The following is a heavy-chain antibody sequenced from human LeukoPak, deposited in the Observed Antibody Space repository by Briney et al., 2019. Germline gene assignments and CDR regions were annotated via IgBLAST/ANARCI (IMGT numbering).Heavy chain of an antibody. CDR1: GFTFSDYG. CDR3: AKVFEVRGARRPKDY. V-gene: IGHV3-30*18. J-gene: IGHJ4*02. D-gene: IGHD3-10*01. Sequence: PGRSLGLSCAASGFTFSDYGMHWVRQAPGKGLEWVALISYDGGNKFYADSVRDRFTISRDNSKNTLFLQMNSLRIEDTAVYYCAKVFEVRGARRPKDYWGQGTLVIVSS. CDR2: ISYDGGNK.